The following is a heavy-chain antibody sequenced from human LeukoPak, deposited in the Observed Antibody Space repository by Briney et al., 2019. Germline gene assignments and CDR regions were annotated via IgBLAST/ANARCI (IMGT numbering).Heavy chain of an antibody. CDR2: IYTSGST. D-gene: IGHD2-15*01. Sequence: SETLSLTCTVSGGSISSYYWSWIRQPAGKGLEWIGRIYTSGSTNYNPSLKSRVTISVDKSKNQFSLKLSPETAADTAVYYCARYCSGGSCRNWFDPWGQGTLVTVSS. V-gene: IGHV4-4*07. J-gene: IGHJ5*02. CDR3: ARYCSGGSCRNWFDP. CDR1: GGSISSYY.